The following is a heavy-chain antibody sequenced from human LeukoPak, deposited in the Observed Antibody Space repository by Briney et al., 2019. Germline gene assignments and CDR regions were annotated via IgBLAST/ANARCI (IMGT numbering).Heavy chain of an antibody. Sequence: QAGGSLRLSCTASGFTFTSYWMQWVRQAPGEGLVWVSCINNDGSSTNYADSVKGRFTISRDNSKNTLYLQMNSLRAEDTAVYYCAKPQGSPVTGSDAFDIWGQGTMVTVSS. CDR1: GFTFTSYW. D-gene: IGHD2-21*02. J-gene: IGHJ3*02. CDR2: INNDGSST. V-gene: IGHV3-74*01. CDR3: AKPQGSPVTGSDAFDI.